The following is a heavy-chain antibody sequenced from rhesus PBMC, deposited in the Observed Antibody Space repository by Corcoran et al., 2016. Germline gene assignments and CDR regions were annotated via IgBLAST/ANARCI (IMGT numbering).Heavy chain of an antibody. CDR1: GFTFSDYY. D-gene: IGHD6-13*01. Sequence: EVRLVESGGGLVQPGGSLRLSCAASGFTFSDYYMSWVRQAPGKGPEGGGFIRNKAKGGPAESASAVTGKFAIPRDDSKTIANLHMHSLETEATAVYYCARTHSSWSWGYFDYWGQGVLVTVSS. J-gene: IGHJ4*01. V-gene: IGHV3-116*02. CDR3: ARTHSSWSWGYFDY. CDR2: IRNKAKGGPA.